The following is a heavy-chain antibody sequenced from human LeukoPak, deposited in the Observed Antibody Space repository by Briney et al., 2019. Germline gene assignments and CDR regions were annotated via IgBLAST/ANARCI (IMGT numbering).Heavy chain of an antibody. D-gene: IGHD3-10*01. CDR2: IWYDGSKK. J-gene: IGHJ4*02. CDR3: ARDPGSYRAPYYFDY. CDR1: GFSFSSYG. V-gene: IGHV3-33*01. Sequence: PGGSLRLSCAASGFSFSSYGMHWVRQAPGKGLEWVAVIWYDGSKKYYADSVKGRFTISRDNSKNTLYLQMNSLRAEDTAVYYCARDPGSYRAPYYFDYWGQGTLVTVSS.